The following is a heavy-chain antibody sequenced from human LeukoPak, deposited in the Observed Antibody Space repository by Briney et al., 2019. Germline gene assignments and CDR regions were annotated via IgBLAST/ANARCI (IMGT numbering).Heavy chain of an antibody. D-gene: IGHD2-8*01. Sequence: PGGSLRLSCAASGFTFSAYWMHWVRQAPGKGLVWVSRIKGDGSGASYADSVKGRLTISRDNAKNTLYLEMNSLRGDDTAVYYCACTSRPIDAWGQGTLVTVSS. CDR1: GFTFSAYW. CDR2: IKGDGSGA. J-gene: IGHJ5*02. CDR3: ACTSRPIDA. V-gene: IGHV3-74*01.